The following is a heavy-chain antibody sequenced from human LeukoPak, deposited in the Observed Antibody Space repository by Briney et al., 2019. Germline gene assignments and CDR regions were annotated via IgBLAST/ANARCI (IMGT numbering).Heavy chain of an antibody. D-gene: IGHD1-26*01. CDR1: GFTFSSYG. Sequence: SGGSLRLSCAASGFTFSSYGMHWVRQAPGKGLEWVAVISYDGSNKYYADSVKGRFTISRDNSKNTLYLQMNSLRAEDTAVYYCAKVPGGSYSFAFDIWAKGQWSPSLQ. J-gene: IGHJ3*02. CDR2: ISYDGSNK. V-gene: IGHV3-30*18. CDR3: AKVPGGSYSFAFDI.